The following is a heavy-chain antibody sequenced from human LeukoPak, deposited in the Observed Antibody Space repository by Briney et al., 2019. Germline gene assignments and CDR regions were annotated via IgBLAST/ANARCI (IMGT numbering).Heavy chain of an antibody. CDR3: ARDRVDEGLRLGELSVFDY. J-gene: IGHJ4*02. CDR2: ISAYNGNT. V-gene: IGHV1-18*01. D-gene: IGHD3-16*02. Sequence: ASVKVSCKASGYTFTSYGISWVRQAPGQGLEWMGWISAYNGNTNYAQELQGRVTMTTDTSTSTAYMELRSLRSDDTAVYYCARDRVDEGLRLGELSVFDYWGQGTLVTVSS. CDR1: GYTFTSYG.